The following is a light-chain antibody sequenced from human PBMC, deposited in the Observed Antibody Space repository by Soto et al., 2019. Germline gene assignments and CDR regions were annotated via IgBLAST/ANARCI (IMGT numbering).Light chain of an antibody. J-gene: IGLJ1*01. Sequence: QSALTQPASVSGSPGQSIAISCTGTSSDIGSYNYVSWYQQHPGKAPKLMIYDVSNRPSGVSDRFSGSKYGNTASLTISGLQAEDEADYYCKSFTTSTTYVFRTGTKVTVL. V-gene: IGLV2-14*01. CDR2: DVS. CDR1: SSDIGSYNY. CDR3: KSFTTSTTYV.